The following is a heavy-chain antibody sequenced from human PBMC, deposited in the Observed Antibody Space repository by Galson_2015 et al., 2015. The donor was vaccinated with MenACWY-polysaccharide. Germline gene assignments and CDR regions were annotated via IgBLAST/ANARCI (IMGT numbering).Heavy chain of an antibody. V-gene: IGHV3-23*01. Sequence: SLRLSCAASGFTFSSYAMSWVRQAPGKGLEWVSAISGSGGSTYYADSVKGRFTISRDNSKNTPYLQMNSLRAEDTAVYYCAKAGSASYCSSTSCYAPSTWGQGTLVTVSS. CDR3: AKAGSASYCSSTSCYAPST. J-gene: IGHJ4*02. CDR2: ISGSGGST. D-gene: IGHD2-2*01. CDR1: GFTFSSYA.